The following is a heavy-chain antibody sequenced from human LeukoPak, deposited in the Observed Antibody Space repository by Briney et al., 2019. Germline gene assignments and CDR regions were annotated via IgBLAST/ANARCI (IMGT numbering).Heavy chain of an antibody. CDR3: AREWVATITFYGMDV. Sequence: GGSLRLSCAASGFTFSDYYMSWIRQAPGKGLEWVSYISSSGSTIYYADSVKGRFTISRDNAKNSLYLQMNSLRAEDTAVYYCAREWVATITFYGMDVWGQGTTVTVSS. CDR1: GFTFSDYY. CDR2: ISSSGSTI. V-gene: IGHV3-11*04. J-gene: IGHJ6*02. D-gene: IGHD5-24*01.